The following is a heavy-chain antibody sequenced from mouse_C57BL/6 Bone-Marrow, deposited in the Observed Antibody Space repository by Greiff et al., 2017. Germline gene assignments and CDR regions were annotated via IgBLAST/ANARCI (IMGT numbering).Heavy chain of an antibody. D-gene: IGHD2-4*01. CDR1: GYTFTSYG. Sequence: VQLQQSGAELARPGASVKLSCKASGYTFTSYGISWVKQRTGQGLEWIGAIYPRSGNTYYNEKFNGKATLTADKSSSTAYLELRSLTSEDSAVYFCAREDYATYYFDYWGQGTTLTVSS. J-gene: IGHJ2*01. CDR3: AREDYATYYFDY. V-gene: IGHV1-81*01. CDR2: IYPRSGNT.